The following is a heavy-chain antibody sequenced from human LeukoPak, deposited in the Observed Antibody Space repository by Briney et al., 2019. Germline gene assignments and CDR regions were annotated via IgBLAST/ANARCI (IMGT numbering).Heavy chain of an antibody. Sequence: ASVKVSCKASGYTFRNYDIVWVRQATGQGLEWMGWMKPDNGNTGYIEMFQGRLTLTRDTSINTAYLELRNLRSEDTAVYYCARGNNWHDYWGQGTLVTVSS. CDR1: GYTFRNYD. D-gene: IGHD1-1*01. CDR2: MKPDNGNT. CDR3: ARGNNWHDY. J-gene: IGHJ4*02. V-gene: IGHV1-8*03.